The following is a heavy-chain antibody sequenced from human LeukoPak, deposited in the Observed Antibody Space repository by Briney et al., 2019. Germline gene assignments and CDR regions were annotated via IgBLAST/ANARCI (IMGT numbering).Heavy chain of an antibody. CDR2: INPDNGGT. CDR3: ATTSVVVVAATRFEY. D-gene: IGHD2-15*01. J-gene: IGHJ4*02. V-gene: IGHV1-2*02. Sequence: ASVKVSCKASGYAFTDYYMHWVRQAPGQGLEWMGWINPDNGGTSSAQKFRGRVIMTRDTSISTAYMELSSLRSDDTAVYYCATTSVVVVAATRFEYWGQGTPVTVSS. CDR1: GYAFTDYY.